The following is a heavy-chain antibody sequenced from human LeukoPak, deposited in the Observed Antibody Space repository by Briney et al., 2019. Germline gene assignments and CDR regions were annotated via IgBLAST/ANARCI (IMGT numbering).Heavy chain of an antibody. CDR3: ARGTTALMDV. V-gene: IGHV3-48*04. D-gene: IGHD2-21*02. J-gene: IGHJ6*03. CDR2: ISSSGSTI. Sequence: GGSLRLSCAASGFTFSSYSMNWVRQAPGKGLEWVSYISSSGSTIYYADSVKGRFTISRDNAKNSLYLQMNSLRAEDTAVYYCARGTTALMDVWGKGTTVTVSS. CDR1: GFTFSSYS.